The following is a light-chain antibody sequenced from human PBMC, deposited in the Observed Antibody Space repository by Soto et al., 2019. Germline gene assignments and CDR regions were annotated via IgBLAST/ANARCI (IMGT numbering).Light chain of an antibody. CDR2: KAF. V-gene: IGKV1-5*03. J-gene: IGKJ4*01. CDR1: QSINSW. CDR3: QQYNSYSPGFT. Sequence: DIQMTQSPSTLSASVGDRVTITCRASQSINSWLAWYQQKPGKAPKLLIYKAFSLESGVTTRFSGSGSGTEFTLTISSLQPDDFATYYCQQYNSYSPGFTFGGGTKVEIK.